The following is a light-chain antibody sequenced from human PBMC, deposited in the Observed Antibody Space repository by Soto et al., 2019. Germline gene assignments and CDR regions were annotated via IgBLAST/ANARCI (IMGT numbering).Light chain of an antibody. Sequence: EIAFREYPGTLSPSSGERASLSCRASHSVTNSHLAWYRQKPGQAPRLVIYGASGRAPGIPDRFSGSGSGTDFTLTISSLEPEDFAVYYCQQYGSSPITFGQGTRLEIK. V-gene: IGKV3-20*01. CDR1: HSVTNSH. CDR3: QQYGSSPIT. J-gene: IGKJ5*01. CDR2: GAS.